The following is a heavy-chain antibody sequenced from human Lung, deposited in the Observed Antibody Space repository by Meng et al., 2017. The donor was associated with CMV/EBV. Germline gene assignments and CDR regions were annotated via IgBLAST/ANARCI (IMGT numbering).Heavy chain of an antibody. CDR2: IHSSGST. CDR3: ARASYGSGSPLGESWFDP. J-gene: IGHJ5*02. D-gene: IGHD3-10*01. V-gene: IGHV4-31*03. CDR1: GCSISSGGYY. Sequence: VQRQESGPGLVKPSPTLSLTCTVSGCSISSGGYYWSWIRQHPGKGLEWIGYIHSSGSTYYNPSLRSRLTISVDTSKNQFSLKLSSVTAADTAVYYCARASYGSGSPLGESWFDPWGQGTLVTVSS.